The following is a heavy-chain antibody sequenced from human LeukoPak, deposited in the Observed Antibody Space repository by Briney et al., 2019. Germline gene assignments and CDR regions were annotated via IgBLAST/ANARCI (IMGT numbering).Heavy chain of an antibody. V-gene: IGHV3-48*01. J-gene: IGHJ4*02. D-gene: IGHD5-18*01. CDR1: GFPFNSYI. CDR2: ISSNGNTV. Sequence: GGSLRLSCTASGFPFNSYIMNWVRHAPGKGLEWISYISSNGNTVYYADSVKGRFTISRDNAKNSLYLQMNSLRAEDTAVYYCAKDHHTAMVNVGVDYWGQGTLVTVSS. CDR3: AKDHHTAMVNVGVDY.